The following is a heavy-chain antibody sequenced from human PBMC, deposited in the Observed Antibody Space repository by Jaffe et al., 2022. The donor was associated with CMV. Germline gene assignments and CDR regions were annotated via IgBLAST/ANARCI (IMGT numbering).Heavy chain of an antibody. CDR3: AKVGPGLSSTSCPYCVDV. Sequence: QVQLVESGGGLVKPGGSLRLSCAASGFTFSDYYMSWIRQAPGKGLEWVSYISSSSSYTNYADSVKGRFTISRDNAKNSLYLQMNSLRAEDTAVYYCAKVGPGLSSTSCPYCVDVWGKGTTVTVSS. J-gene: IGHJ6*04. V-gene: IGHV3-11*06. D-gene: IGHD6-13*01. CDR2: ISSSSSYT. CDR1: GFTFSDYY.